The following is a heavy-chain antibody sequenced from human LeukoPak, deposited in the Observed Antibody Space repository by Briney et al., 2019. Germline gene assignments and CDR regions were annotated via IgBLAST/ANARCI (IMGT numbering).Heavy chain of an antibody. CDR3: ARSFFYGSRAFDI. J-gene: IGHJ3*02. CDR1: GFTFSSYA. Sequence: GGSLRLSCAASGFTFSSYAMHWVRQAPGKGLEYVSAISSNGGSTYYANSVKGRFTISRDSSKNTLYLQMGSLRAEDMAVYYCARSFFYGSRAFDIWGQGTMVTVSS. D-gene: IGHD3-10*01. CDR2: ISSNGGST. V-gene: IGHV3-64*01.